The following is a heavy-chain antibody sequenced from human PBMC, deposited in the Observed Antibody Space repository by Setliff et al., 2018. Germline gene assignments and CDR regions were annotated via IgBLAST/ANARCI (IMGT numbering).Heavy chain of an antibody. CDR1: GFTFNNYA. Sequence: GSLRLSCGASGFTFNNYAMIWVRQAPGKGLEWVSGISSGSSPYYADSVQGRFTISRDNSKNTLSLHMNSLRADDTAVYFCAKGGGDGFWSGYYLDYWGQGTVVTVSS. D-gene: IGHD3-3*01. V-gene: IGHV3-23*01. CDR3: AKGGGDGFWSGYYLDY. CDR2: ISSGSSP. J-gene: IGHJ4*02.